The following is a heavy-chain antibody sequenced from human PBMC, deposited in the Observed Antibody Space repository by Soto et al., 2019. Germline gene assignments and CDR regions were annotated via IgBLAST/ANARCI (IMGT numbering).Heavy chain of an antibody. J-gene: IGHJ4*02. V-gene: IGHV6-1*01. CDR2: TYKRSKWDS. CDR1: GDSVSSNTAA. D-gene: IGHD6-19*01. CDR3: ARDNRIEVGHDF. Sequence: SQTLSLTCAISGDSVSSNTAAWSWIRQSPSRGLEWLGRTYKRSKWDSDFAISVKSRITINADTSKNQFSLNLDSVTPEDKAVYYCARDNRIEVGHDFWGQGTQVTVSS.